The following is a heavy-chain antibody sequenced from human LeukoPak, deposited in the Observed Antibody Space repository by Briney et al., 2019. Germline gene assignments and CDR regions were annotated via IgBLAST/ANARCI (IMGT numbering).Heavy chain of an antibody. CDR1: GGSFSGYY. D-gene: IGHD5-12*01. J-gene: IGHJ4*02. CDR2: INHSGST. Sequence: SETLSLTCAVYGGSFSGYYWSWIRQPPGKGLEWIGEINHSGSTNYNPSLKSRVTISVDTSKNQFSLKLSSVTAEDTAVYYCASGHSGYDYVDYWGQGTLVTVSS. CDR3: ASGHSGYDYVDY. V-gene: IGHV4-34*01.